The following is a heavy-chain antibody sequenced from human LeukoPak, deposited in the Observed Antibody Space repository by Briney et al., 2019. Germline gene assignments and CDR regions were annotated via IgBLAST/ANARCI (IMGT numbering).Heavy chain of an antibody. D-gene: IGHD6-13*01. J-gene: IGHJ5*02. CDR3: AIVGYSSSWYGWFDP. V-gene: IGHV5-51*01. Sequence: GESLKISCKDSRYSFTNYWIGWVRQMPGKGLEWMGIIYPGDSDTRYSPSFQGQVTISADKSINTAYLQWSSLKASDTAMYYCAIVGYSSSWYGWFDPWGQGTLVTVSS. CDR1: RYSFTNYW. CDR2: IYPGDSDT.